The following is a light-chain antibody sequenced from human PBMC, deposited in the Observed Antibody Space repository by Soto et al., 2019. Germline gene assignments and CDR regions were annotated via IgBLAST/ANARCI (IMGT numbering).Light chain of an antibody. CDR2: GAS. V-gene: IGKV3-20*01. CDR1: QSVSSSY. J-gene: IGKJ1*01. CDR3: QQYGSSPGT. Sequence: EIVLTQSPGTLSLSPGERATLSCRASQSVSSSYLAWYQQKPGQAPRLLIYGASSRATGIPDRFSGSGSGTDFTLTISRLDPEDVAVYYWQQYGSSPGTFGQGTKVEIK.